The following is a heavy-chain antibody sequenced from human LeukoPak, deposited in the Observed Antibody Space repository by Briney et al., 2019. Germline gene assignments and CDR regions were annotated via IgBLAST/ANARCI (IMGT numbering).Heavy chain of an antibody. V-gene: IGHV3-9*01. Sequence: GGSLRLSCAAPGFTFNDHAMYWVRQAPGKGLEWVSGINWNSDNIGYADSVKGRFTISRDDAKNSLFLQMNSLRTEDTALYYCARASYYYDTTGLGTVDIWGQGTMVTVSS. CDR3: ARASYYYDTTGLGTVDI. D-gene: IGHD3-22*01. J-gene: IGHJ3*02. CDR2: INWNSDNI. CDR1: GFTFNDHA.